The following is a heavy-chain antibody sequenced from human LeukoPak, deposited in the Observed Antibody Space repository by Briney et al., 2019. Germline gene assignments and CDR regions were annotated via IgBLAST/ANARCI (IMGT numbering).Heavy chain of an antibody. Sequence: GGSLRLSCAASGFTFTNYWMTWVRQAPGKGLEWVANIDQNGRNRYYVDSVKGRFTISRDNAKNSLFLQMNSLRAEDTAVYYCSKGAPVGGTRHFDYWGQGTLVTVSS. D-gene: IGHD1-26*01. CDR3: SKGAPVGGTRHFDY. CDR2: IDQNGRNR. CDR1: GFTFTNYW. J-gene: IGHJ4*02. V-gene: IGHV3-7*03.